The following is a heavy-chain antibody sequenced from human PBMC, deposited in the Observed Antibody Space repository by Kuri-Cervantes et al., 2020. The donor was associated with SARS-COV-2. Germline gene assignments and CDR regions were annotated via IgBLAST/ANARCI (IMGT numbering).Heavy chain of an antibody. CDR1: GGSISSSSYY. J-gene: IGHJ4*02. Sequence: GSLRLSCTVSGGSISSSSYYWGWIRQPPGKGLEWIGSIYYSGSTYYNPSLKSRVTISVDTSKNQSSLKLSSVTAADTAVYYCARGLANFGTTRTNFDYWGQGTLVTVSS. V-gene: IGHV4-39*01. CDR2: IYYSGST. CDR3: ARGLANFGTTRTNFDY. D-gene: IGHD1-7*01.